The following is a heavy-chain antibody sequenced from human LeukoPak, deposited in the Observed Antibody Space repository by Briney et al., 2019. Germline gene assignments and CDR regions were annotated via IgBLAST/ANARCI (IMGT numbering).Heavy chain of an antibody. D-gene: IGHD6-6*01. Sequence: PSETLSLTCTVSGGSISSSSSYWGWIRQPPGMGLEWIGSIYYSGSTNYNPSLKGRVTISVDTSKNQFSLKVSSVTAADTALYYCARWYSSSGYLDYWGQGTLVTVSS. J-gene: IGHJ4*02. CDR2: IYYSGST. CDR1: GGSISSSSSY. CDR3: ARWYSSSGYLDY. V-gene: IGHV4-39*07.